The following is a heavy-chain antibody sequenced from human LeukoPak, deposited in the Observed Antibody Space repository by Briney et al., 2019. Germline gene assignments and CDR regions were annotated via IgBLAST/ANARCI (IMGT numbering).Heavy chain of an antibody. CDR3: ARGIHSMAAGYYFDY. J-gene: IGHJ4*02. D-gene: IGHD6-13*01. Sequence: SETLSLTCTVSGGSISSGYYWSWIRQPPGKGLEWIGEINHSGSTNYNPSLKSRVTISVDTSKNQFSLKLSSVTAADTAVYYCARGIHSMAAGYYFDYWGQGTLVTVSS. CDR2: INHSGST. V-gene: IGHV4-34*01. CDR1: GGSISSGYY.